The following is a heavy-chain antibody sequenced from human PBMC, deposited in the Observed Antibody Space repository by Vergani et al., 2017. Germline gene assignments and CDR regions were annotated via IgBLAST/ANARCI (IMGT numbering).Heavy chain of an antibody. CDR2: IYTSGST. CDR1: GGSISSYY. D-gene: IGHD4-17*01. CDR3: ARDLTPTKYGDYYFDY. J-gene: IGHJ4*02. V-gene: IGHV4-4*07. Sequence: QVQLQESGPGLVKPSETLSLTCTVSGGSISSYYWSWIRQPAGKGLEWIGRIYTSGSTNYNPSLKSRVTMSVDTSKNQFSLKLSSVTAADTAVYYCARDLTPTKYGDYYFDYWGQGTLVTVSS.